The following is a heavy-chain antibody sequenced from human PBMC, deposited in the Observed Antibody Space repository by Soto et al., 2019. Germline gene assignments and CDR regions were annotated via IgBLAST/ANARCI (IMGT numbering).Heavy chain of an antibody. J-gene: IGHJ4*02. CDR2: FSAGGRA. CDR3: AKESMPEHYGDTLFDY. D-gene: IGHD4-17*01. Sequence: VQLLESGGAFVQPGGSLRRSCAASGFSINNYAVSLVRQAPGKGLEWVSTFSAGGRAYYADSVRGRFSVARDRSQNTVDLQISVLRPEDSAVYYCAKESMPEHYGDTLFDYWGQGTRVTVSS. V-gene: IGHV3-23*01. CDR1: GFSINNYA.